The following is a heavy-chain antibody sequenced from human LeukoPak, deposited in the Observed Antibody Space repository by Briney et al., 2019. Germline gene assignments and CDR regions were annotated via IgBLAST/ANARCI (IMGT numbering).Heavy chain of an antibody. D-gene: IGHD6-6*01. Sequence: GASVKVSCKASGGTFSSYAISWVRPAPGQGLEWVGGVIPIFGTANYAQKFQGRVTITTDESTSTAYMELSSLRSEDTAVYYCASASIAARPSYFDYWGQGTLVTVSS. J-gene: IGHJ4*02. CDR1: GGTFSSYA. CDR2: VIPIFGTA. V-gene: IGHV1-69*05. CDR3: ASASIAARPSYFDY.